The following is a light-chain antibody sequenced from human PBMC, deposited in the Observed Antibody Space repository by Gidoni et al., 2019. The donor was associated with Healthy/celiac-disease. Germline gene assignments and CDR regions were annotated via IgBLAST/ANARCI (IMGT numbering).Light chain of an antibody. V-gene: IGKV3-11*01. CDR3: QQRSNWPPIT. CDR2: DAS. J-gene: IGKJ5*01. CDR1: QSVSSY. Sequence: EIVLTQSPATLSLSPGERATLSCRASQSVSSYLAWYQQKPGQAPRLLIYDASNRATGIPARFSGSGSGTDFTLTISSLEPEAFALYYCQQRSNWPPITFGPGTRLEIK.